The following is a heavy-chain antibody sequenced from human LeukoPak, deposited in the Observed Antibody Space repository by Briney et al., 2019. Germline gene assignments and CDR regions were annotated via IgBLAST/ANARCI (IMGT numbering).Heavy chain of an antibody. CDR2: INPNGGST. CDR1: GYTFISYY. V-gene: IGHV1-46*01. J-gene: IGHJ4*02. D-gene: IGHD2-21*02. Sequence: GPVKVSCKASGYTFISYYMHWVRQAPGQGLEWMGIINPNGGSTTYAQKFQGRVTMTRDTSTSTVYMELSSLRSEDTAVYYCARGLTATTTFDSWGQGTLVTVSS. CDR3: ARGLTATTTFDS.